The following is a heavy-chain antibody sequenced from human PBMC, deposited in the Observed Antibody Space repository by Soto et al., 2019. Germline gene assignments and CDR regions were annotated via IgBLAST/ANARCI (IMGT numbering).Heavy chain of an antibody. CDR3: ARDGGGYYYGMDV. CDR1: GYTFTDYA. D-gene: IGHD3-3*01. CDR2: ISTSIGHT. Sequence: ASVKVSCKASGYTFTDYAITWVRQAPGQGLEWVGWISTSIGHTNYAYSFQGRVTMTADESTSTAYMELSSLRSEDTAVYYCARDGGGYYYGMDVWGQGTTVTVSS. J-gene: IGHJ6*02. V-gene: IGHV1-18*01.